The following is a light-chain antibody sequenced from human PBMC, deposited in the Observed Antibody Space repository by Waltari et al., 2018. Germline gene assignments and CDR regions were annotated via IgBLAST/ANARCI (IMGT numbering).Light chain of an antibody. Sequence: DVVMTKSPLSLPITPGQPASMTCRPSQSLLHSNGNTYLSWFLQKPGQPPRRLIYKVSNRDSGVPDRFSGSGAGTDFTLKISRVEAEDVGVYYCMQGTHFPWTFGQGTKVEIK. J-gene: IGKJ1*01. CDR3: MQGTHFPWT. CDR1: QSLLHSNGNTY. V-gene: IGKV2-30*02. CDR2: KVS.